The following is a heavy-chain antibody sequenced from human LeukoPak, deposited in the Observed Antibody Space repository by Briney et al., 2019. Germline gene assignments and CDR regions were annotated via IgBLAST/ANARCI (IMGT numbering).Heavy chain of an antibody. V-gene: IGHV3-23*01. Sequence: GGSLRLSCAASGFTFSSYAMSWVRQAPGKGLEWVSAISGSGGSTYYADSVKGRFTISRDNSKNTLYLQMNSLRAEDTAVYYCAKGLSMIVVVTGYYFDYWGQGTLVTVSS. D-gene: IGHD3-22*01. CDR2: ISGSGGST. CDR1: GFTFSSYA. CDR3: AKGLSMIVVVTGYYFDY. J-gene: IGHJ4*02.